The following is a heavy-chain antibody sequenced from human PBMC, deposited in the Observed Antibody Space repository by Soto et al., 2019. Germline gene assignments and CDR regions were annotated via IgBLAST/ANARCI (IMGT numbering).Heavy chain of an antibody. CDR2: ISAGSEGA. CDR1: GFTFSSHA. D-gene: IGHD2-15*01. Sequence: EVQLLESGGGLVQPGGALRPSYAASGFTFSSHAMSWVRQAPGKGLEWISSISAGSEGAYYADSVKGRFTISRDNSNNTLYLQMNSLRAEDTAVYYCARDLWWYLHWGQGTLVTVSS. V-gene: IGHV3-23*01. CDR3: ARDLWWYLH. J-gene: IGHJ4*02.